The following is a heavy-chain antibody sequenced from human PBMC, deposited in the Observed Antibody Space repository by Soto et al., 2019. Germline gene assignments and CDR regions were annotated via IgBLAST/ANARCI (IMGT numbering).Heavy chain of an antibody. D-gene: IGHD1-20*01. CDR3: ASYHLNSSGYVMDV. CDR1: GYTFTSYG. J-gene: IGHJ6*02. Sequence: QVQLVQSGAAVKKPGASVKVSCKASGYTFTSYGFSWVRHAPGQGLEWMGWISAYNGNTNYAQKLQGRVTMTTDTATRTAYMELRSLRSDDTAVYYCASYHLNSSGYVMDVLGQGPRVTVSS. V-gene: IGHV1-18*01. CDR2: ISAYNGNT.